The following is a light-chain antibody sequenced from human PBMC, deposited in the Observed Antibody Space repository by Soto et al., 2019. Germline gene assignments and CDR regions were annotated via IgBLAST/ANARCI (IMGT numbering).Light chain of an antibody. CDR3: QPDYNNPRT. CDR1: QAISNY. V-gene: IGKV1-8*01. Sequence: AIRMTQSPSSPSASTGARVTITCRASQAISNYVDWYQQTSWKAPKLLIDGASTLQSGVTLTLSGSGSGTEFTLSISCLQSDYLANYYCQPDYNNPRTFSQGT. CDR2: GAS. J-gene: IGKJ1*01.